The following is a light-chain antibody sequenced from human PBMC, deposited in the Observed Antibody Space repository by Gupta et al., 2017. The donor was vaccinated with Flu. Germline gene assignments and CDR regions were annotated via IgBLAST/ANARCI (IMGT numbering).Light chain of an antibody. CDR1: QGISNY. Sequence: PSSVSASTGDRVTSKCRESQGISNYLDWYQQKPGKAPKLLIYAASTLQSGVPSRFSGSGSGTDFTLTISCLQSEDFATYYCQQYSSSPRTFGQGTKLEIK. CDR3: QQYSSSPRT. J-gene: IGKJ2*01. V-gene: IGKV1-8*01. CDR2: AAS.